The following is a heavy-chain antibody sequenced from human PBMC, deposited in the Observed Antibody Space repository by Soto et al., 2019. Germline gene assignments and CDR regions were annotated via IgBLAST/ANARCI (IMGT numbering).Heavy chain of an antibody. J-gene: IGHJ3*01. CDR3: VKDVGTSGTRPGGNASDH. D-gene: IGHD1-26*01. CDR1: GFTFDAYA. V-gene: IGHV3-9*01. CDR2: ISWKSGTM. Sequence: EVQLVESGGGLVQPGRSLRLSCVASGFTFDAYAMHWVRQAPAKGREWISGISWKSGTMAYADSVMGRFPISRDNAKNSLFLQMNSLRAEDTAFHYCVKDVGTSGTRPGGNASDHWGQGTNATFSP.